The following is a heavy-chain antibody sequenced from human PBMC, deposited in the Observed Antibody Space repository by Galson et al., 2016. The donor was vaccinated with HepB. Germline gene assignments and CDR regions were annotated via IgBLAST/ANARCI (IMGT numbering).Heavy chain of an antibody. V-gene: IGHV3-23*01. CDR1: GFIFRNYA. J-gene: IGHJ4*02. CDR3: AKGVVVAALDY. D-gene: IGHD2-15*01. Sequence: LRLSCAASGFIFRNYAMNWVRQAPGKGLEWVSGISVGGDITYYADSVKGRFTISRDDSKNTLSLHMTNLRAEDTAVYYCAKGVVVAALDYWGQGTLVTVSS. CDR2: ISVGGDIT.